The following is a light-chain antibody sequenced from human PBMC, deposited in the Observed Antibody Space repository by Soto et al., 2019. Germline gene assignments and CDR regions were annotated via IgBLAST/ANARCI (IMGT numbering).Light chain of an antibody. J-gene: IGKJ1*01. Sequence: DIVMTQSPDSLAVSLGERATINCKSRQSVLHSSNNKEYLAWYQQKPGQPPKLLIYWASTRESGVPDRFSGSGSGTDFTLTISSLQAEDVAVYYCQQYYSTPWTFGQGTKVEIK. CDR3: QQYYSTPWT. CDR1: QSVLHSSNNKEY. CDR2: WAS. V-gene: IGKV4-1*01.